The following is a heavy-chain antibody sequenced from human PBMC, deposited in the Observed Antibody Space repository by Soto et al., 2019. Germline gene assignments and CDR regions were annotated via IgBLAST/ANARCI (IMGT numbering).Heavy chain of an antibody. CDR1: GFTFYSFS. CDR3: VRDIGQYFRSGYMDV. J-gene: IGHJ6*03. V-gene: IGHV3-21*01. CDR2: IDTTSNYI. D-gene: IGHD3-9*01. Sequence: EVQLVESGGGLVKPGESLRLSCAASGFTFYSFSMNWVRQAAGRGPEWVSSIDTTSNYIYYADSVRGRFTISSDNAKDSLYRQMYSLGAEDTAVYYCVRDIGQYFRSGYMDVWGRGTTVTVSS.